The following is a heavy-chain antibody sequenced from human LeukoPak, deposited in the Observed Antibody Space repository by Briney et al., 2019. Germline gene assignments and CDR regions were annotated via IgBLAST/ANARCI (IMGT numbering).Heavy chain of an antibody. D-gene: IGHD3-9*01. CDR3: AKGLTNLGDD. CDR2: LSGSGSSA. CDR1: GFTFSTYA. Sequence: GVSLRLSCAASGFTFSTYAMSWFRQAPGKGLEWVSGLSGSGSSAYYADSVKGRFTISRDNSKNTLYLQMNSLRPEDTAVYYCAKGLTNLGDDWGQGTLVTVSS. V-gene: IGHV3-23*01. J-gene: IGHJ4*02.